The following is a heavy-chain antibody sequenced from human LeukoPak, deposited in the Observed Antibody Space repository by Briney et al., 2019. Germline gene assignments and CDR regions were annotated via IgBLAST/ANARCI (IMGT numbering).Heavy chain of an antibody. CDR2: IIPIFGIA. D-gene: IGHD1-26*01. J-gene: IGHJ4*02. CDR3: ARRYSGSYYLDY. Sequence: SVKVSCKASGGTFSSYAISWVRQAPGQGLEWMGRIIPIFGIANYAQKFQGRVTITADKSTSTAYMELSSLRSDDTAVYYCARRYSGSYYLDYWGQGTLVTVSS. V-gene: IGHV1-69*04. CDR1: GGTFSSYA.